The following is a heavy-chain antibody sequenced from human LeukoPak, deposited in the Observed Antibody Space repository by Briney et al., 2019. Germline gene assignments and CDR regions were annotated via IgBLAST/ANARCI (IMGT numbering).Heavy chain of an antibody. CDR3: ARGPMGILDY. CDR2: INHSGST. Sequence: SETLSLACAVYGGSFSGYYWSWIRQPPGKGLEWIGEINHSGSTSYNPSLKSRVTISVDTSKNQFSLKLSSVTAADTAVYYCARGPMGILDYWGQGTLVTVSS. CDR1: GGSFSGYY. J-gene: IGHJ4*02. V-gene: IGHV4-34*01. D-gene: IGHD3-10*01.